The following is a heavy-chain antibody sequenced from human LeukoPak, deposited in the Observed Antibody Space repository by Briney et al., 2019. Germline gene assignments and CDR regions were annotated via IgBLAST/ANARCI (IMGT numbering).Heavy chain of an antibody. D-gene: IGHD3-22*01. CDR2: IYESGST. CDR1: GGSISGYY. J-gene: IGHJ4*02. CDR3: ARDRYDHDSSGYYEF. V-gene: IGHV4-59*01. Sequence: PSETLSLTCTVSGGSISGYYWSWIRQPPGKELEWIGYIYESGSTDYNPSLRSRVTMSRDTSKNQVPLKLTSVTTADTAVYYCARDRYDHDSSGYYEFWGQGTLVTVSS.